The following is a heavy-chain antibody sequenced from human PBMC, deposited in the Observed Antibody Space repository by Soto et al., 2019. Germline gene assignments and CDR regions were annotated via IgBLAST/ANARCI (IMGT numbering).Heavy chain of an antibody. D-gene: IGHD2-15*01. CDR1: GGSISSSSYY. CDR3: ARRRAVVVVAATSGAFDI. V-gene: IGHV4-39*01. Sequence: SETLSLTCTFSGGSISSSSYYWGWIRQPPGKGLEWIGSIYYSGSTYYNPSLKSRVTISVDTSKNQFSLKLSSVTAADTAVYYCARRRAVVVVAATSGAFDICGQGTMVTVSS. J-gene: IGHJ3*02. CDR2: IYYSGST.